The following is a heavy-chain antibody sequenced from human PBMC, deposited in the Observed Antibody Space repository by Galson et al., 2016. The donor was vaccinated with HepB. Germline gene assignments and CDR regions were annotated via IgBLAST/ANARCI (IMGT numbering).Heavy chain of an antibody. CDR1: GFTFSSYA. Sequence: SLRLSCAASGFTFSSYAMSWVRQAPGKGLELVSSISGSGRSTYYADSVKGRYAISRDNSKNTLNLQMNSLRAEDTAVYYCARDPMATRYYYYGMDVWGQGTTVTVSS. V-gene: IGHV3-23*01. CDR3: ARDPMATRYYYYGMDV. J-gene: IGHJ6*02. CDR2: ISGSGRST. D-gene: IGHD5-24*01.